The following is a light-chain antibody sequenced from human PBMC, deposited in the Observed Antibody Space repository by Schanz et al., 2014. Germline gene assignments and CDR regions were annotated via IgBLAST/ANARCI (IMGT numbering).Light chain of an antibody. CDR2: EGT. V-gene: IGLV2-14*02. CDR1: SSDVGSYSF. CDR3: SSYTSSTLGV. Sequence: QSALTQPASVSGSPGQSITISCTGTSSDVGSYSFVSWYQHHPGKAPQLILYEGTKRPSGISDRFSGSKSGNTASLTISGLQAEDEADYYCSSYTSSTLGVFGGGTKLTVL. J-gene: IGLJ3*02.